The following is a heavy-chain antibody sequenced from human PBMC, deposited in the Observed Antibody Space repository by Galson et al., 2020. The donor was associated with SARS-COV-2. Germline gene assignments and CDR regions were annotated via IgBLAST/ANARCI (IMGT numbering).Heavy chain of an antibody. CDR3: ARDSLYCSGGSCYLDY. D-gene: IGHD2-15*01. CDR1: GFTFSSYA. V-gene: IGHV3-30-3*01. CDR2: ISYDGSNK. J-gene: IGHJ4*02. Sequence: TGGSLRLSCAASGFTFSSYAMHWVRQAPGKGLEWVAVISYDGSNKYYADSVKGRFTISRDNSKNTLYLQMNSLRAEDTAVYYCARDSLYCSGGSCYLDYWGQGTLVTVSS.